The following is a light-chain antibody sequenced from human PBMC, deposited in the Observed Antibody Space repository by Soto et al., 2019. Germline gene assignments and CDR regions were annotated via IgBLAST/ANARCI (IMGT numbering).Light chain of an antibody. J-gene: IGKJ5*01. CDR2: GAS. Sequence: EIVMTQSPATLSVSPGERATLSCRASQGVSSNLAWYQQKPGQAPMLLIYGASTRATGIPARFSGSGSGTEFTLTISSLQSEDFAVYSCQQYNNWPPTTFGQGTRLEIK. CDR1: QGVSSN. CDR3: QQYNNWPPTT. V-gene: IGKV3-15*01.